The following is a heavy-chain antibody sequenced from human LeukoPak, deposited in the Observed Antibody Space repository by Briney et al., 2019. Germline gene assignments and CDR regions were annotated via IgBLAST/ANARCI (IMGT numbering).Heavy chain of an antibody. CDR2: IYYSGST. J-gene: IGHJ4*02. CDR1: GFTFSTYSMN. V-gene: IGHV4-39*01. D-gene: IGHD6-13*01. CDR3: ARYLYSSSCSFDY. Sequence: GSLRLSCAASGFTFSTYSMNWVRQPPGKGLEWIGSIYYSGSTYYNPSLKSRVTISVDTSKNQFSLKLSSVTAADTAVYYCARYLYSSSCSFDYWGQGTLVTVSS.